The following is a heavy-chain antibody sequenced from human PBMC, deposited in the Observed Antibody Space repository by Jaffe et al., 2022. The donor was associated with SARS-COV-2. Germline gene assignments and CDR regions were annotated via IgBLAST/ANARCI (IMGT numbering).Heavy chain of an antibody. CDR3: ARLPSSYCGGDCQGSGAFDI. D-gene: IGHD2-21*02. J-gene: IGHJ3*02. CDR1: GGSFSGYY. Sequence: QVQLQQWGAGLLKPSETLSLTCAVYGGSFSGYYWSWIRQPPGKGLEWIGEINHSGSTNYNPSLKSRVTISVDTSKNQFSLKLSSVTAADTAVYYCARLPSSYCGGDCQGSGAFDIWGQGTMVTVSS. V-gene: IGHV4-34*01. CDR2: INHSGST.